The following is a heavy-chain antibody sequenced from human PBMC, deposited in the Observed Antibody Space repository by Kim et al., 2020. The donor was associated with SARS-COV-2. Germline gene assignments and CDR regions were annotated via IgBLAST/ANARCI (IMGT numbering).Heavy chain of an antibody. V-gene: IGHV4-61*01. J-gene: IGHJ4*02. CDR3: ARDGHNSMAQFDY. CDR1: GTSVSSGSPY. D-gene: IGHD3-22*01. Sequence: SETLSLTCSVSGTSVSSGSPYWSWIRQPPGKGLEWIGYIYYSGSTSYNPSLESRVTMSIDTSKNQFSLRLTSVTAADTAVYYCARDGHNSMAQFDYWGQGALVTVSS. CDR2: IYYSGST.